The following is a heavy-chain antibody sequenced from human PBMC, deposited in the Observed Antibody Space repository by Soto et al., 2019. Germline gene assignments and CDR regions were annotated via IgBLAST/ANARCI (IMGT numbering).Heavy chain of an antibody. CDR3: ARGGKRMTTVTPFDY. CDR1: GFTFSDYY. D-gene: IGHD4-17*01. V-gene: IGHV3-11*06. J-gene: IGHJ4*02. CDR2: ISSSSSYT. Sequence: GGSLRLSCAASGFTFSDYYMSWIRQAPGKGLEWVSYISSSSSYTNYADSVKGRFTISRDNAKNSLYLQMNSLRAEDTAVYYCARGGKRMTTVTPFDYWGQGTLVTVSS.